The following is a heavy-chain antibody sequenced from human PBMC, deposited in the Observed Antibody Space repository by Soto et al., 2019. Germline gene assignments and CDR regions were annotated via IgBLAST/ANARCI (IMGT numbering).Heavy chain of an antibody. Sequence: PGGSLGLSCAASGFTFSRYAMRWVRQAPGKELQWVSSITGSGDGTYYADSVKGRFTISRDNSKNTLYLQMNSLRAEDTAVYYFSKEGIVPDFFSFRGQGSLV. V-gene: IGHV3-23*01. CDR1: GFTFSRYA. CDR2: ITGSGDGT. D-gene: IGHD3-16*02. CDR3: SKEGIVPDFFSF. J-gene: IGHJ4*02.